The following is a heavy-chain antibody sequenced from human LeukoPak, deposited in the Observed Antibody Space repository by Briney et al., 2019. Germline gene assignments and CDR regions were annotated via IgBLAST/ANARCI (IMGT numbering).Heavy chain of an antibody. CDR1: GFTFNKYD. Sequence: GGSLRLSCAASGFTFNKYDMHWIRQAPGKGLEWLAVISSDGSNQYYTDSVKGRFTISRDNSKNTLYLQLDSLRAEGTAVYYCASWGDFWGQGTLVTVSS. J-gene: IGHJ4*02. CDR3: ASWGDF. V-gene: IGHV3-30-3*01. CDR2: ISSDGSNQ. D-gene: IGHD7-27*01.